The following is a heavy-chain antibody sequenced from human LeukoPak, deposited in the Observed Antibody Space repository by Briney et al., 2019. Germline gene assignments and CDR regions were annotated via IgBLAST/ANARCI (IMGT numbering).Heavy chain of an antibody. J-gene: IGHJ4*02. CDR1: GFTLSTYA. V-gene: IGHV3-23*01. D-gene: IGHD3-22*01. CDR2: ISGIGVGGIT. Sequence: GGSLRLSCAASGFTLSTYAVSWVRQSPGKGPEWVSGISGIGVGGITYYADSVKGRFTISRDNSKNTVYLQMNSLRAEDTAVYYCVYTGPTDSSGYIRYYDYWGQGTLVTVSS. CDR3: VYTGPTDSSGYIRYYDY.